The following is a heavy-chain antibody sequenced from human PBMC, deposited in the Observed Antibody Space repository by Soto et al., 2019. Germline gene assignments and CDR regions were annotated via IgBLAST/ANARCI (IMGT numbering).Heavy chain of an antibody. D-gene: IGHD3-22*01. J-gene: IGHJ4*02. CDR2: ISYDGSNK. Sequence: GGSLRLSCAASGFTFSSYGMHWVRQAPGKGMEWVTVISYDGSNKYYADSVKGRFTISRDNSKNMLYVQMNSLRAEDTAVYYSACVGAYYYDISRPSDYWGQGTLVTASS. V-gene: IGHV3-30*03. CDR3: ACVGAYYYDISRPSDY. CDR1: GFTFSSYG.